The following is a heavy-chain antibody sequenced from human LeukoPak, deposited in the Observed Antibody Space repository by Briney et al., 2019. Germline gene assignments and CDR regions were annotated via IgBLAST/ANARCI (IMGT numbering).Heavy chain of an antibody. Sequence: GGSLRLSCAASEFTFSNAWMSWVRQAPGKGLXWVGRIKSKSEDGTTDYAAPVKGRFTISRDDSKNTLYLQMNSLKTEDTAVYYCTRGGGGMDVWGKGATVTVSS. CDR3: TRGGGGMDV. V-gene: IGHV3-15*01. CDR2: IKSKSEDGTT. CDR1: EFTFSNAW. J-gene: IGHJ6*04.